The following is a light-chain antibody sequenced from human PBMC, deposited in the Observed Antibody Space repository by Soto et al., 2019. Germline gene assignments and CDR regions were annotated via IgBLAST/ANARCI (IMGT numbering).Light chain of an antibody. CDR3: HQSYDIPT. CDR2: AAS. Sequence: DIQMTQSPSSLSASVGDRVTITCQASQDIKNYLNWYQQKPGKAPKLLIYAASSLQSGVPSRFSGSGSGTDFTLTVSSLQPEDFATYYCHQSYDIPTFGQGTRLEIK. V-gene: IGKV1-39*01. J-gene: IGKJ5*01. CDR1: QDIKNY.